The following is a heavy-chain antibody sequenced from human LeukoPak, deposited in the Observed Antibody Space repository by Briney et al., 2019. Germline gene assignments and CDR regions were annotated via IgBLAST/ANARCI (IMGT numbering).Heavy chain of an antibody. J-gene: IGHJ4*02. V-gene: IGHV3-21*01. CDR1: GFSLSRYW. CDR2: ISSTSSYI. Sequence: GGSLRLSCVGSGFSLSRYWMSWVRQVPGKGLQWVSSISSTSSYIYYADSVKGRFTVSRDNAKNSLSLQMDSLGAEDTAVYYCARCYASGSYGIGYWGQGTLVTVSS. D-gene: IGHD3-10*01. CDR3: ARCYASGSYGIGY.